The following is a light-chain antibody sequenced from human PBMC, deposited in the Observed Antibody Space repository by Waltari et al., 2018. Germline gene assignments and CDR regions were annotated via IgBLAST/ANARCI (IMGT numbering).Light chain of an antibody. J-gene: IGKJ1*01. CDR1: HSLLHSYGDHY. Sequence: DLEMTQSPLSLPVTPGEPASLSFRSTHSLLHSYGDHYLDWYPQKTGQSPHLLIYLGSNRASGVPDRFSGSGSGTDFTLKISRVEAEYVVIYYCMQALQTPRTFGQGTKVEIK. CDR3: MQALQTPRT. CDR2: LGS. V-gene: IGKV2-28*01.